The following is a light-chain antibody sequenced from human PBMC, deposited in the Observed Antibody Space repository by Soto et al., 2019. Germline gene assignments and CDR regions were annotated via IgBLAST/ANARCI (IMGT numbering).Light chain of an antibody. Sequence: DIQMTQSPSTLSASVGDRVTITCRASESISSWLAWYQQKPGKAPQLLISKASTLETGVPSRFSGSGSGTEFTLTISSLQPDDFATYYCQQYNNYFTFGPGTKVDIK. CDR2: KAS. CDR1: ESISSW. CDR3: QQYNNYFT. V-gene: IGKV1-5*03. J-gene: IGKJ3*01.